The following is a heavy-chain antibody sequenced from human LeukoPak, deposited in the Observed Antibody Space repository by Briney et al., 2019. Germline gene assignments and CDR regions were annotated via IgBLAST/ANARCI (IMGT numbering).Heavy chain of an antibody. CDR2: IIPIFGTA. CDR3: ARDDSIAAAGLF. J-gene: IGHJ4*02. Sequence: VASVKVSCKASGGTFSSYAVSWVRQAPGQGLEWMGGIIPIFGTANYAQKFQGRVTITADESTSTAYMELSSLRSEDTAVYYCARDDSIAAAGLFWGQGTLVTVSS. D-gene: IGHD6-13*01. CDR1: GGTFSSYA. V-gene: IGHV1-69*13.